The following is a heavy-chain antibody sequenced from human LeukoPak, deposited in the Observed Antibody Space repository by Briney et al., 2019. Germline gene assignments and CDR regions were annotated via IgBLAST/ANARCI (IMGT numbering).Heavy chain of an antibody. J-gene: IGHJ5*02. V-gene: IGHV4-34*01. Sequence: SETLSLTCAVYGGSFSGYYWSWIRQPPGKGLEWIGEINHSGSTNYNPSLKSRVSISVDTSKNQFSLQLSSVTAADTAVYYCARGRGQYNWFDPWGQGTLVTVSS. CDR3: ARGRGQYNWFDP. CDR1: GGSFSGYY. D-gene: IGHD6-25*01. CDR2: INHSGST.